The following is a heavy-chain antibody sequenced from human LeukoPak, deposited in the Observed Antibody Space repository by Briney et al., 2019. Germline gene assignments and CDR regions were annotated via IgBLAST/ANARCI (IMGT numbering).Heavy chain of an antibody. V-gene: IGHV3-72*01. CDR3: VAGPYYYGMDV. CDR1: GFTFSDHY. J-gene: IGHJ6*02. CDR2: SRDKANSYTT. Sequence: PGGSLRLSCTVSGFTFSDHYIDWVRQAPGKGLEWVGRSRDKANSYTTEYAASVKGRFTISRDDSKNSLYVQMNSLRAEDTAVYYCVAGPYYYGMDVWGQGTTVTVSS. D-gene: IGHD6-19*01.